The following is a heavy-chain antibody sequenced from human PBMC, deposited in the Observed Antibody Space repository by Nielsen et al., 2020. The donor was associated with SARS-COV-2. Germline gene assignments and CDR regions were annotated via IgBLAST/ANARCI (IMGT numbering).Heavy chain of an antibody. CDR1: GYTFTSYY. Sequence: ASVKVSCKASGYTFTSYYMHWVRQAPGQGLEWMGIINPSGGSTSYAQKFQGRVTMTRDTSTSTVYMELGSLRSEDTAVYYCARTWEIADPFNWFDPWGQGTLVTVSS. CDR3: ARTWEIADPFNWFDP. V-gene: IGHV1-46*01. D-gene: IGHD1-26*01. J-gene: IGHJ5*02. CDR2: INPSGGST.